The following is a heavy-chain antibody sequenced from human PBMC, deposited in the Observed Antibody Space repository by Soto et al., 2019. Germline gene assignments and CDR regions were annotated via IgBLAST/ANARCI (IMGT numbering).Heavy chain of an antibody. Sequence: QVQLVESGGGVVQPGRSLRLCCAASGFTFSSYAMHWVRQAPGKGLECVAVISYDGSNKYYADSVKGRFTISRDNSQNTLYLQMNSLRAEDTAVYYCARGNSSGYYYYYYYGMDVWGQGTTVTVSS. J-gene: IGHJ6*02. D-gene: IGHD3-22*01. CDR3: ARGNSSGYYYYYYYGMDV. CDR1: GFTFSSYA. V-gene: IGHV3-30-3*01. CDR2: ISYDGSNK.